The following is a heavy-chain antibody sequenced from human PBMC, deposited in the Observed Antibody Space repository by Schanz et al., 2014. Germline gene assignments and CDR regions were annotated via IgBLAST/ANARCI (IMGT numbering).Heavy chain of an antibody. V-gene: IGHV3-23*04. D-gene: IGHD3-10*01. CDR3: AKDGPGGSGSYSADGGMDV. J-gene: IGHJ6*02. CDR1: GFSVGNKY. CDR2: ISGGGGTP. Sequence: EVQLVESGGGLVQPGGSLRLSCAASGFSVGNKYMNWVRQAPGKGLEWVSAISGGGGTPYYTDSVKGRVTISRDNSKSTLYLQMNSLRAEDTAVYYCAKDGPGGSGSYSADGGMDVWGQGTTVTVSS.